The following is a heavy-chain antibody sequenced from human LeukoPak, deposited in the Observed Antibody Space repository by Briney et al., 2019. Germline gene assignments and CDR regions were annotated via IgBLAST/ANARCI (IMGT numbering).Heavy chain of an antibody. Sequence: PSETLSLTCTVSGGSISNYYWNWIRQPAGKGLEWIGRIYSSGSTLYSPSLKSRVTMSVDTSKNQFSLKLNSVTAADTAVYYCARGNIILIDYWGQGTLVTVSS. CDR3: ARGNIILIDY. CDR1: GGSISNYY. D-gene: IGHD1/OR15-1a*01. J-gene: IGHJ4*02. V-gene: IGHV4-4*07. CDR2: IYSSGST.